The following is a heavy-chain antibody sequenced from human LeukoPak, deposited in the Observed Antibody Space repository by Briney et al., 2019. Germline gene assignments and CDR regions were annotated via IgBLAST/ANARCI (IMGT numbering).Heavy chain of an antibody. CDR3: ARERYSSGWYGGAFDI. Sequence: QPGGSLRLSCAASGSTFSSYAMHWVRQAPGKGLEWVAVISYDGSNKYYADSVKGRFTISRDNSKNTLYLQMNSLRAEDTAVYYCARERYSSGWYGGAFDIWGQGTMVTVSS. CDR1: GSTFSSYA. D-gene: IGHD6-19*01. J-gene: IGHJ3*02. CDR2: ISYDGSNK. V-gene: IGHV3-30*04.